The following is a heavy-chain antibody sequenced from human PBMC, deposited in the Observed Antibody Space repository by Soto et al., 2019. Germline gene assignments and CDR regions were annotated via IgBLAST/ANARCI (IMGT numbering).Heavy chain of an antibody. V-gene: IGHV4-39*01. CDR1: GGSISSSSYY. CDR2: IYYSGST. CDR3: ARVYSGYDLGGLFDY. Sequence: QLQLQESGPGLVKPSETLSLTCTVSGGSISSSSYYWGWIRQPPGKGLEWIGSIYYSGSTYYNPSLKSRVTISVDTSKNQFSLKLSSVTAADTAVYYCARVYSGYDLGGLFDYWGQGTLVTVSS. D-gene: IGHD5-12*01. J-gene: IGHJ4*02.